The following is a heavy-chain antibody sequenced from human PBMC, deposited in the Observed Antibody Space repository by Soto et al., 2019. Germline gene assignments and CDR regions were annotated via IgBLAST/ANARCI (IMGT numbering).Heavy chain of an antibody. D-gene: IGHD4-17*01. V-gene: IGHV4-30-4*01. Sequence: SETLSLTCTVSGGSISSGDYYWSWIRQPPGKGLEWIGYIYYSGSTYYNPSLKSRVTISVDTSKNQFSLKLSSVTAADTAVYYCARGDGEVTTAVTFDYWGQGTLVTVSS. CDR2: IYYSGST. CDR1: GGSISSGDYY. J-gene: IGHJ4*02. CDR3: ARGDGEVTTAVTFDY.